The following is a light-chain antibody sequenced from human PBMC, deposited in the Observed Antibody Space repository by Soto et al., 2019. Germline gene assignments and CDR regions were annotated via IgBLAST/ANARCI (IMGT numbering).Light chain of an antibody. V-gene: IGKV3-11*01. CDR1: QSVSSY. J-gene: IGKJ4*01. CDR2: DAS. CDR3: QQRSNWPLT. Sequence: EIVLTQSPATPSLSPGERATLSCRASQSVSSYLAWYQQKPGQAPRLLIYDASNSATGIPARFSGSGSGTDFTLTISSLEPEDFAVYYCQQRSNWPLTFGGGTKVEIK.